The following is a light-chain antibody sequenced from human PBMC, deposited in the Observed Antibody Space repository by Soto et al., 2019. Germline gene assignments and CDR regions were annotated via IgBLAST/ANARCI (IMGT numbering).Light chain of an antibody. Sequence: QSELTQPPSVSAAPGQKVTISCSGSSSNIGKNYVSWYQHLPGTAPKLLIYENNKRPSGIPDRFSGSKSGTSATLGITRLQTGDEAEYYCGAWDSSLRAVYVFGTGTKLTVL. CDR1: SSNIGKNY. J-gene: IGLJ1*01. CDR2: ENN. V-gene: IGLV1-51*02. CDR3: GAWDSSLRAVYV.